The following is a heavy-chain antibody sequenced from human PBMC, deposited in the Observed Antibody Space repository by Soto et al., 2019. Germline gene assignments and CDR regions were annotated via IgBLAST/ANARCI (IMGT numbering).Heavy chain of an antibody. CDR1: GYTFTSYD. J-gene: IGHJ5*02. CDR2: MNPNSGNT. Sequence: ASVKVSCKASGYTFTSYDINWVRQATGQGLEWMGWMNPNSGNTGYAQKFQGRVTMTRNTSISTAYMELSSLRSEDTAVYYCARVSLYYYDSSGPHPSVQLFDPWGQGTLVTVSS. CDR3: ARVSLYYYDSSGPHPSVQLFDP. D-gene: IGHD3-22*01. V-gene: IGHV1-8*01.